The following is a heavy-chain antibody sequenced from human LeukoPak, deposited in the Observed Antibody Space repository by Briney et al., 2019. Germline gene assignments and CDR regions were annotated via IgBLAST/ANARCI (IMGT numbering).Heavy chain of an antibody. D-gene: IGHD3-22*01. CDR2: ISGSGVNT. J-gene: IGHJ3*02. Sequence: GGSLLLSCTASGYTFSSYSMTWVRQAPGKGLEWVSAISGSGVNTYYADSVKGRFAASRGNSKNTLYLQMNSLRAEDTAVYYCARGRSGYGPFDAFDIWGQGTWVTVSS. CDR1: GYTFSSYS. CDR3: ARGRSGYGPFDAFDI. V-gene: IGHV3-23*01.